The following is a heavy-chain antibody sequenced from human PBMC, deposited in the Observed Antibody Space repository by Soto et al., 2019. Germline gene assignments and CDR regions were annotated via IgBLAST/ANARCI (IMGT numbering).Heavy chain of an antibody. V-gene: IGHV3-74*01. Sequence: GGSLRLSCAASEFTFSSSWMHWVRHDPGKGLVWVSRINSDGSSTNYADSVKGRFTISRDNAKNTLHLQMSSLRAEDTAVYYCVRGSSGWYGVDSWGQGTLVTVSS. CDR3: VRGSSGWYGVDS. CDR2: INSDGSST. D-gene: IGHD6-19*01. CDR1: EFTFSSSW. J-gene: IGHJ4*02.